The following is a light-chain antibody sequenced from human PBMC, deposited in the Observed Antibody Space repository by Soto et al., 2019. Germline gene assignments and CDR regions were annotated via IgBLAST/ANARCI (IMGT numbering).Light chain of an antibody. CDR2: AAS. CDR1: QSISSF. Sequence: QITQSPSSLSASVGDRVTITCRASQSISSFLNWYQQKPGKAPKLLIYAASSLQGGVPSRFSDSGSGTDFTLTISSLQPEDFATYYCQQSYNTPRTFGQGTKVDIK. CDR3: QQSYNTPRT. J-gene: IGKJ1*01. V-gene: IGKV1-39*01.